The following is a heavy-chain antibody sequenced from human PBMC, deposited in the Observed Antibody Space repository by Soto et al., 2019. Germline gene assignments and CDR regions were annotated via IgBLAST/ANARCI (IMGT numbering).Heavy chain of an antibody. V-gene: IGHV4-34*01. CDR3: ARPSRFDS. Sequence: QVQLQQWGAGLLKPSETLSLTCAVYGGSFSGYYWSWIRQPPGKGLEWIGEINHSGSTNHNPSLKSRVTMSVDTSKNQFSLKLNSVTAADTAVYYCARPSRFDSWGQGTLVTVSS. CDR1: GGSFSGYY. D-gene: IGHD6-6*01. CDR2: INHSGST. J-gene: IGHJ4*02.